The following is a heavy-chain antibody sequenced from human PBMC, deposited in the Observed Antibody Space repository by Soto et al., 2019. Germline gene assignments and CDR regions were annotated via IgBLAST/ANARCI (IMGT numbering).Heavy chain of an antibody. J-gene: IGHJ4*02. V-gene: IGHV1-46*03. Sequence: ASVKGSCKASGYTFTSYYMHWVRQAPGQGLEWMGIINPSGGSTSYAQKFQGRVTMTRDTSTSTVYMELSSLRSEDTAVYYCARDGPTVTTIAHWGQGTLVTVSS. CDR1: GYTFTSYY. D-gene: IGHD4-17*01. CDR3: ARDGPTVTTIAH. CDR2: INPSGGST.